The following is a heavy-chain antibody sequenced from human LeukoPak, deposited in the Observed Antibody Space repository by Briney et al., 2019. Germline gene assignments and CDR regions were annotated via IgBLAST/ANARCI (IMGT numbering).Heavy chain of an antibody. CDR2: IFPILGIA. CDR1: GGTFSSYA. CDR3: ASRSGLVITNYYYYGMDV. D-gene: IGHD3-22*01. J-gene: IGHJ6*04. Sequence: SVKVSCKASGGTFSSYAIRWVRQAPGPGREWLGRIFPILGIANYAQKFQGRVTITADQSTSTAYMELSSLRSEDTAVYYRASRSGLVITNYYYYGMDVWGKGTTLTVSS. V-gene: IGHV1-69*04.